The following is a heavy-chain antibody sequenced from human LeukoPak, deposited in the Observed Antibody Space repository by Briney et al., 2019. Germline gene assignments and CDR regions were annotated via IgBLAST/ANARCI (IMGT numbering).Heavy chain of an antibody. Sequence: GGSLRLSCAASGFTFSSYGMHWVRQAPGKGLEWVAVISYDGSNKYYADSVKGRFTISRDNSKNTLYLQMNSLRAEDTAVYYCAKDPYGEAGHYYYGMDVWGRGTTVTVSS. CDR3: AKDPYGEAGHYYYGMDV. CDR1: GFTFSSYG. V-gene: IGHV3-30*18. J-gene: IGHJ6*02. CDR2: ISYDGSNK. D-gene: IGHD3-10*01.